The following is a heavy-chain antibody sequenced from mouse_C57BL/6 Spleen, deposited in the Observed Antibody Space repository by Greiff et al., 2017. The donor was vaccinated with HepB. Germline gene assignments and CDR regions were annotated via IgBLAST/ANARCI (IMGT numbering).Heavy chain of an antibody. D-gene: IGHD1-1*01. J-gene: IGHJ2*01. CDR1: GFTFSSYA. Sequence: EVMLVESGGGLVKPGGSLKLSCAASGFTFSSYAMSWVRQTPEKRLEWVATISDGGSYTYYPDNVKGRFTISRDNAKNNLYLQMSHLKSEDTAMYYCARHYGSSQYYFDYWGQGTTLTVSS. V-gene: IGHV5-4*03. CDR2: ISDGGSYT. CDR3: ARHYGSSQYYFDY.